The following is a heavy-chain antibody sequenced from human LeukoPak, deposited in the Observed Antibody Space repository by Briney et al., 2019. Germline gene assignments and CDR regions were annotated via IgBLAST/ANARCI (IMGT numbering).Heavy chain of an antibody. CDR1: GFPFSVYE. V-gene: IGHV3-48*03. D-gene: IGHD6-19*01. CDR3: ALLAVASDFDY. J-gene: IGHJ4*02. Sequence: GGSLRLSCTVSGFPFSVYEMNWVRQAPGKGLEWVSNIGSSGTPRYYAESVKGRFSISGDNAENSLFLQMNSLRVEDTGIYYCALLAVASDFDYWGQGALVTVSS. CDR2: IGSSGTPR.